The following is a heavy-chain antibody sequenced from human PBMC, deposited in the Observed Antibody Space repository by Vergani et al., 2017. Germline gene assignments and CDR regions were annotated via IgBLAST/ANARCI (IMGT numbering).Heavy chain of an antibody. CDR3: ARGGIPLNDYGDFFDY. J-gene: IGHJ4*02. V-gene: IGHV3-30*04. Sequence: QVQLVESGGGVVQPGRSLSLSCAASGFTFSSYAMHWVRQAPGKGLEWVAVISYDGSNKYYADSVKGRFTISRDNSKNTLYLQMNSLRAEDTAVYYCARGGIPLNDYGDFFDYWGQGTLVTVSS. D-gene: IGHD4-17*01. CDR1: GFTFSSYA. CDR2: ISYDGSNK.